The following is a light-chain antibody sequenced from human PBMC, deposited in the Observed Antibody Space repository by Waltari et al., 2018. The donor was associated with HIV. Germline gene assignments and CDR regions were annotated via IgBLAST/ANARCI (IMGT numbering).Light chain of an antibody. Sequence: SYELTQPPSVSVSPGQTASITCSAANLGDKYACRYQQKTGQSPVLVINQDRKRPSGIPERFSGSNSGNTATLTISGTQAMDEADYYCQAWDSSTVVFGGGTKLTVL. CDR2: QDR. J-gene: IGLJ2*01. CDR1: NLGDKY. CDR3: QAWDSSTVV. V-gene: IGLV3-1*01.